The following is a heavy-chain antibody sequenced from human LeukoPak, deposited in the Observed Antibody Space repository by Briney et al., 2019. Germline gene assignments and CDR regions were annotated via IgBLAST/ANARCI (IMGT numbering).Heavy chain of an antibody. CDR2: INPNNGGT. CDR1: GYTFSDSY. J-gene: IGHJ4*02. V-gene: IGHV1-2*02. D-gene: IGHD2-2*01. Sequence: ASVKVSCKASGYTFSDSYMHWVRQAPGQGLEWVGWINPNNGGTNYAQKFQGRLTMTRDTSSSAAYVELSRLRSDDTAVYHWATRGDYCGTTSCYAFWGQGTLVTVSS. CDR3: ATRGDYCGTTSCYAF.